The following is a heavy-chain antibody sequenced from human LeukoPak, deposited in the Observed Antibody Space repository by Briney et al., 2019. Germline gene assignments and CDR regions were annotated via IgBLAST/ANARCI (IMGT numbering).Heavy chain of an antibody. J-gene: IGHJ4*02. D-gene: IGHD3-3*01. CDR3: ARVYYDFWSGPGFDY. CDR2: MNPNSGNT. Sequence: ASVKVSCQASGYTFTSYDINWVRQATGQGLEWMGWMNPNSGNTGYAQKFQGRVTITRNTPISTAYMELSSLRSEDTAVYYCARVYYDFWSGPGFDYWGQGTLVTVSS. CDR1: GYTFTSYD. V-gene: IGHV1-8*03.